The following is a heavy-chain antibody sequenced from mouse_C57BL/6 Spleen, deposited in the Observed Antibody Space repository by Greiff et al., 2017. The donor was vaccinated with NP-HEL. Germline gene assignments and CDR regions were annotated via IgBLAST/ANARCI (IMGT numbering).Heavy chain of an antibody. CDR1: FYPFPRSC. V-gene: IGHV1-53*01. J-gene: IGHJ4*01. CDR3: ARYDYGTYYAMDY. D-gene: IGHD2-4*01. CDR2: INPCPGGT. Sequence: SVHLSFTSSFYPFPRSCLPFLLHLPFPGLDWLVNINPCPGGTNYNKKIKSKATLTVDKSSSTSYMQLSSLTSEDSAVYYCARYDYGTYYAMDYWGQGTSVTVSS.